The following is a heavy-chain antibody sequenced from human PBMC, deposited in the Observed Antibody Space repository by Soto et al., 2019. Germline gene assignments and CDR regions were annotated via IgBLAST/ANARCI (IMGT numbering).Heavy chain of an antibody. CDR1: GGSISSNY. CDR3: ARYRREAVAGYTLDN. D-gene: IGHD6-13*01. CDR2: VYNSGST. Sequence: LSLTCTVSGGSISSNYWTRIRQPPGKGLEWIGYVYNSGSTNYNPSLKSRVTISEDTSKSQFSLKVNSMTAADTAVYYCARYRREAVAGYTLDNWGQGILVTVSS. J-gene: IGHJ4*02. V-gene: IGHV4-59*01.